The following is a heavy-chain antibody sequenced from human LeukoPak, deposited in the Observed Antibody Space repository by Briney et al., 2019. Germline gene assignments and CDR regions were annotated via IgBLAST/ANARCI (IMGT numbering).Heavy chain of an antibody. D-gene: IGHD5-24*01. Sequence: SSETLSLTCAVSGYSFSSGYYWGWIRQPPGKGLQWIGSIYHSGSTYYNPSLKSRVTISVETSKNQLSLKLSSVTAADTAVYYCTRGGAYKPFDYWGQGTLVTVSS. V-gene: IGHV4-38-2*01. CDR2: IYHSGST. CDR1: GYSFSSGYY. CDR3: TRGGAYKPFDY. J-gene: IGHJ4*02.